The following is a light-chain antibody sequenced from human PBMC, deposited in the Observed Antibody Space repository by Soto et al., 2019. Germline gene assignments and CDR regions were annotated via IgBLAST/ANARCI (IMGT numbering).Light chain of an antibody. CDR3: QVWDSSTAVV. CDR1: NMGSKN. Sequence: SYELTQALSVSVALGQTARITCGGTNMGSKNVHWYQQKPGQAPVLVIYRDSNRPSGIPERFSGSNSGNTATLTISRAQAGDEADYCCQVWDSSTAVVFGGGTKLAVL. V-gene: IGLV3-9*01. J-gene: IGLJ2*01. CDR2: RDS.